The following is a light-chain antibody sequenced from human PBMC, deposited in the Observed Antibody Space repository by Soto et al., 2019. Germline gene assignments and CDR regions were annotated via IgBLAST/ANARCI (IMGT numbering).Light chain of an antibody. Sequence: AIHMTQSPSSLSASVGDRVTITCRASQGIRNDLGWYQQKPGKAPKLLIYAASSLQSGVPSRCSGSGSGTDFTLTISILQPEDFATFYCLQDYKYPITFGQGTRREIK. CDR1: QGIRND. CDR3: LQDYKYPIT. CDR2: AAS. V-gene: IGKV1-6*01. J-gene: IGKJ5*01.